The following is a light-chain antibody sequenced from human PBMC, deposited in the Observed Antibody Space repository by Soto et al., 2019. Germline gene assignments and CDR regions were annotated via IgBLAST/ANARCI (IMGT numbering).Light chain of an antibody. Sequence: QSVLTQPPSASGTPGQRVTISCSGTRSNIGTNTINWYQHVPGTAPKLLIYTNTQRPSGVPDRFSGSKSGTSASLAISGLQSEDEADYYCSGWDDSLNSWVFGGGTKVTVL. CDR1: RSNIGTNT. V-gene: IGLV1-44*01. CDR3: SGWDDSLNSWV. J-gene: IGLJ3*02. CDR2: TNT.